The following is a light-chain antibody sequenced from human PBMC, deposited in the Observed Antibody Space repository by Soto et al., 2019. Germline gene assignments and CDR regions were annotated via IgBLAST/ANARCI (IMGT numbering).Light chain of an antibody. CDR2: DVS. CDR1: QDIRGA. J-gene: IGKJ5*01. Sequence: ALKLTQSPSSLSASVGDRVTITCRASQDIRGALAWYQQKPGKPPKLLIFDVSSLQSGVPSRFSGSGSGTDFTLTISSLQPEDFATYYCQQFNTYPITFGQGTRLEIK. V-gene: IGKV1-13*02. CDR3: QQFNTYPIT.